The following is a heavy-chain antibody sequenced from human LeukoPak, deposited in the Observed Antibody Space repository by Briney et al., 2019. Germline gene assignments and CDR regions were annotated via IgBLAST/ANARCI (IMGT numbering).Heavy chain of an antibody. V-gene: IGHV3-48*01. CDR2: ISGTSASI. D-gene: IGHD1-26*01. Sequence: PGGPLRLSCAASGFTFSNYVITWVRQAPGKGLEWVAYISGTSASIYYADSVKGRFSIARDNAKNSVYLQMNSLRAEDTAVDYCARDEPGGGATTIDYWGQGTLVTVSS. CDR3: ARDEPGGGATTIDY. CDR1: GFTFSNYV. J-gene: IGHJ4*02.